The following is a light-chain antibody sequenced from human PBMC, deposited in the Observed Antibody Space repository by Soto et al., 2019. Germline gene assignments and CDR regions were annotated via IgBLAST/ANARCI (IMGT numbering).Light chain of an antibody. V-gene: IGKV3-20*01. J-gene: IGKJ5*01. CDR2: GAS. CDR3: QQYGTSPIT. Sequence: ENVLTQSPGTLSLSPGERATLSCRASQTVSSYLTWYQQSPGQAPRRLIYGASKRATGIPDRFSGSGSGTDFTLTISRLEPEDFALYYCQQYGTSPITFGQGTRLEIK. CDR1: QTVSSY.